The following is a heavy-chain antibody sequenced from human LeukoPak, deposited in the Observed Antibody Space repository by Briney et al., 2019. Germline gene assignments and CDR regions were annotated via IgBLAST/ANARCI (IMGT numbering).Heavy chain of an antibody. J-gene: IGHJ4*02. V-gene: IGHV3-7*01. D-gene: IGHD3-22*01. CDR2: IKEDGSEK. CDR3: ARVWEQYYYDSSGFNY. Sequence: PGGSLRLSCAASGFTFSSYWMSWVRQAPGKGLEWVANIKEDGSEKYYVGSEKGRFTISRDNSKNTLYLQMNSLRAEDTAVYYCARVWEQYYYDSSGFNYWGQGTLVTVSS. CDR1: GFTFSSYW.